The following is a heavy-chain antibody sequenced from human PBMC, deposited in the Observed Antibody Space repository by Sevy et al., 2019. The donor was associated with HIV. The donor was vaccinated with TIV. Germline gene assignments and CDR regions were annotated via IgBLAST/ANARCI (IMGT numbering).Heavy chain of an antibody. V-gene: IGHV3-49*04. Sequence: GGSLRLSCTASGFTFGDYTLSWVRQAPGKGLEWVGFIRSKSYGGKIEYAASVKGRFTISKDTSKSIAYLQMNSLKTEDTALYFCTRVEGATDWGMDVWGQGTTVTVSS. CDR1: GFTFGDYT. D-gene: IGHD1-26*01. J-gene: IGHJ6*02. CDR2: IRSKSYGGKI. CDR3: TRVEGATDWGMDV.